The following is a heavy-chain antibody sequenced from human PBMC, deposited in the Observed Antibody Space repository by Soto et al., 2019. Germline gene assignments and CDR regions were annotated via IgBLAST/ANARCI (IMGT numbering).Heavy chain of an antibody. CDR1: GFTFSSYA. D-gene: IGHD6-13*01. J-gene: IGHJ6*02. CDR3: ARDSIAAAGSYYYYYYGMDV. CDR2: ISYDGSNK. V-gene: IGHV3-30-3*01. Sequence: PGGSLRLSCAASGFTFSSYAMHWVRQAPGKGLEWVAVISYDGSNKYYADSVKGRFTISRDNSKNTLYPQMNSLRAEDTAVYYCARDSIAAAGSYYYYYYGMDVWGQGTTVTSP.